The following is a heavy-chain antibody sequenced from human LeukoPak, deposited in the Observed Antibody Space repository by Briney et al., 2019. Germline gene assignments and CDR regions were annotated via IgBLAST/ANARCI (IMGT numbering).Heavy chain of an antibody. CDR1: GYTFTSYG. V-gene: IGHV1-18*01. CDR3: ARDWDDILTGDY. D-gene: IGHD3-9*01. J-gene: IGHJ4*02. Sequence: ASVKVSCKASGYTFTSYGISWVRQAPGQGLEWMGWISAYNGNTNYAQKLQGRVTMTTDTSTSTAYMELRGLRPDDTAVYYCARDWDDILTGDYWGQGTLITVSS. CDR2: ISAYNGNT.